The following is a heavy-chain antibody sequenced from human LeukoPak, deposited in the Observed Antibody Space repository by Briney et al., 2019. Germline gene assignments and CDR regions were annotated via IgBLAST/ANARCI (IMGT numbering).Heavy chain of an antibody. J-gene: IGHJ6*03. Sequence: NSSETLSLTCTVSGYSISSGYYWGWIRQPPGKGLEWIGSIYYSGITYHNPSLKSRVTISVDTSNNQFSLKMSSVTAADTAVYFCARHQEGMVRGVLYYLDVWGKGTTVIISS. D-gene: IGHD3-10*01. CDR3: ARHQEGMVRGVLYYLDV. CDR1: GYSISSGYY. CDR2: IYYSGIT. V-gene: IGHV4-38-2*02.